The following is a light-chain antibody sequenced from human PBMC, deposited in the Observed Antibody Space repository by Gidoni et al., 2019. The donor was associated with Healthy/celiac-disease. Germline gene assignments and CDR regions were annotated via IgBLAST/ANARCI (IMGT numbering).Light chain of an antibody. CDR2: DVS. V-gene: IGLV2-14*03. J-gene: IGLJ1*01. CDR1: SSDVGGYNY. CDR3: SSYTSSSTQV. Sequence: QSALTQPASVSGSPGPSITISCTGTSSDVGGYNYVSWYQQHPGKAPKLMIYDVSNRPSGVSSRFSGSKSGNTASLTISGLQAEDEADYYCSSYTSSSTQVFGTGTKVTVL.